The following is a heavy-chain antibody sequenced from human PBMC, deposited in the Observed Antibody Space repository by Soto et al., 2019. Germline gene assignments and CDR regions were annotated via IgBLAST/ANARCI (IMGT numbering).Heavy chain of an antibody. CDR2: INPSGGST. D-gene: IGHD3-22*01. V-gene: IGHV1-46*04. CDR3: ASADYYGSSGYHLAY. Sequence: ASVKVSCKASGYTFTNFYIHWVRQAPGQGLEWMGIINPSGGSTTYAQKLLGRVTMTRDTSTSTVYMELSSLRSEDTAVYYCASADYYGSSGYHLAYWGQGTLDLGSS. J-gene: IGHJ4*02. CDR1: GYTFTNFY.